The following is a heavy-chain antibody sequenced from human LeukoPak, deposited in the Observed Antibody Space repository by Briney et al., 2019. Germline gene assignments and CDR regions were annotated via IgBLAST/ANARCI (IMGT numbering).Heavy chain of an antibody. CDR1: GFTFSGYG. Sequence: GGSLRFSGAAAGFTFSGYGREWVGQGPGKGLEGGAVISYDGSNKYYADSVKAAFTISRDNSKNTLSLQMTSLTAEDTAVYYCAKDPGYCSSTSCYLRNYCYGMAVWGQGTTVTVSS. CDR2: ISYDGSNK. V-gene: IGHV3-30*18. D-gene: IGHD2-2*01. J-gene: IGHJ6*02. CDR3: AKDPGYCSSTSCYLRNYCYGMAV.